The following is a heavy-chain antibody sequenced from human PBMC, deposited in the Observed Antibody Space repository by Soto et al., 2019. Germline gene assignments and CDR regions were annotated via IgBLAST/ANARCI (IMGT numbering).Heavy chain of an antibody. D-gene: IGHD3-10*01. CDR3: ARDQRVLWFGEFTEYYFDY. V-gene: IGHV3-33*01. Sequence: QVQLVESGGGVVQPGRSLRLSCAASGFTFSSYGMHWVRQAPGKGLEWVAVIWYDGSNKYYADSVKGRFTISRDNSKNTLYLQMNSLRAEDTAVYYCARDQRVLWFGEFTEYYFDYWGQGTLVTVSS. CDR2: IWYDGSNK. J-gene: IGHJ4*02. CDR1: GFTFSSYG.